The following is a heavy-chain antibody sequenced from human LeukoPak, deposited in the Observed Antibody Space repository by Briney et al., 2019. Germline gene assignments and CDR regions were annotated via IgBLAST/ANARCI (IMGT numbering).Heavy chain of an antibody. CDR3: ARGGYTISSYIFDY. CDR1: GGSISSYW. V-gene: IGHV4-4*07. Sequence: SEALSLTCSVSGGSISSYWWSWIRQPAGKGLEFIGRIYTTGRTNYNPSLKSRVSMSVDTSKNKFSLELRSVTAADTAVYFCARGGYTISSYIFDYWGQGALVTVSS. CDR2: IYTTGRT. D-gene: IGHD3-16*02. J-gene: IGHJ4*02.